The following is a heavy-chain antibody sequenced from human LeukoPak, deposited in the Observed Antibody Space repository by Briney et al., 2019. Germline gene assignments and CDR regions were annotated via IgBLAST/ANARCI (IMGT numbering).Heavy chain of an antibody. CDR2: ISYDGRNE. CDR3: AKDKPIDY. J-gene: IGHJ4*02. D-gene: IGHD1-14*01. V-gene: IGHV3-30*18. CDR1: GFTFSDYG. Sequence: PRRSLRLSCVASGFTFSDYGMLWVRQPPGKGLEWVAVISYDGRNEHYADSVKGRFTISRDNSKNTVFLQMNTLRTEDTAVYFCAKDKPIDYWGQGTLVTVSS.